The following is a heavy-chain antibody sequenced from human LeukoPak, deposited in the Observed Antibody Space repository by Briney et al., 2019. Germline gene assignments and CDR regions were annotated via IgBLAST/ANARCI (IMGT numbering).Heavy chain of an antibody. V-gene: IGHV3-66*01. J-gene: IGHJ5*02. CDR3: ARDLRVDYYDSSGYSNWFDP. D-gene: IGHD3-22*01. CDR2: IYSGGST. Sequence: SGGSLRLSCAASGFTVSSNYMSWVRQAPGKGLEWVSVIYSGGSTYYADSVKGRFTISRDNSKNTLYLQMNSLRAEDTAVYYCARDLRVDYYDSSGYSNWFDPWGQGTLVTVSS. CDR1: GFTVSSNY.